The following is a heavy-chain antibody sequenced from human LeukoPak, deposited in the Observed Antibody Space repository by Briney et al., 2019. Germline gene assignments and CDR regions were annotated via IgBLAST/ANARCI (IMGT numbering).Heavy chain of an antibody. J-gene: IGHJ4*02. CDR1: GYTCTGYY. CDR3: ARELGEYYYDSSGIDY. D-gene: IGHD3-22*01. Sequence: ASVKVSCKASGYTCTGYYMHWVRQAPGQGLEWMGWINPNSGGTNYAQKFQGRVTMTRDTSISTAYMELSRLRSEDTAVYYCARELGEYYYDSSGIDYWGQGTLVTVSS. V-gene: IGHV1-2*02. CDR2: INPNSGGT.